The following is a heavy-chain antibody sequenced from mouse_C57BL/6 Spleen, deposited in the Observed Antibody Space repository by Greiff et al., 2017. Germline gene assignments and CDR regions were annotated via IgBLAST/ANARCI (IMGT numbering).Heavy chain of an antibody. CDR3: SLGRGYAMDY. CDR2: IDPSDSYT. V-gene: IGHV1-59*01. D-gene: IGHD4-1*01. CDR1: GYTFTRYW. Sequence: VQLQQPGAELVRPGPSVKLSCKASGYTFTRYWMHWVKQRPGQGLEWIGVIDPSDSYTNYNQKFKGKATLTVDTSSSTAYMQLSSLTSEDSAVYYCSLGRGYAMDYWGQGTSVTVSS. J-gene: IGHJ4*01.